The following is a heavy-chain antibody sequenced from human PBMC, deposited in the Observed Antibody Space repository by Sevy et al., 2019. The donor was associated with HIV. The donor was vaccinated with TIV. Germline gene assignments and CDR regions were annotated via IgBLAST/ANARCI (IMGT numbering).Heavy chain of an antibody. V-gene: IGHV3-23*01. CDR1: GFTFSSYA. J-gene: IGHJ4*02. D-gene: IGHD1-26*01. CDR2: ISGSGGST. CDR3: ATLYSGSYYRFDY. Sequence: GGSLRLSFAASGFTFSSYAMSWVRQAPGKGLEWVSAISGSGGSTYYADSVKGRFTISRDNSKNTLYLQMNSLRAEDTAVYYCATLYSGSYYRFDYWGQGTLVTVSS.